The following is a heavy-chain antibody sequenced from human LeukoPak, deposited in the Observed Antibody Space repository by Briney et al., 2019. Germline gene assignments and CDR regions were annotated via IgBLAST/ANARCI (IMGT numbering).Heavy chain of an antibody. V-gene: IGHV3-7*03. Sequence: GGSLRLSCAASGFTFSSNWMSWVRQAPGKGLEWVANVKQDGSGEYYVDSVKGRFTISRDSAKNSLYLQMNSLRAEDTAVYYCARGDFDCWGQGTLVTVSS. J-gene: IGHJ4*02. CDR3: ARGDFDC. CDR2: VKQDGSGE. CDR1: GFTFSSNW.